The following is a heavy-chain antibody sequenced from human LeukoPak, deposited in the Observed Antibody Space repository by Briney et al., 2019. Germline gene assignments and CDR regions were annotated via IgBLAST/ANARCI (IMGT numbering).Heavy chain of an antibody. D-gene: IGHD1-14*01. CDR3: ARDQGTGGGYYYYGMDV. CDR1: GGTFSSYA. J-gene: IGHJ6*04. Sequence: AVKVSCKASGGTFSSYAISWGRQAPGQGLEWMGGIIPIFGTANYAQKVQGRVTITADESTSTAYMELSSLRSEDTAVYYCARDQGTGGGYYYYGMDVWGKGTTVTVSS. V-gene: IGHV1-69*13. CDR2: IIPIFGTA.